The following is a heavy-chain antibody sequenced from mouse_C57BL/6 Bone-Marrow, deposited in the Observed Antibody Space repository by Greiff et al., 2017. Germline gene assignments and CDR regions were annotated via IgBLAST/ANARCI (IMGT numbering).Heavy chain of an antibody. CDR2: ILPGSGST. J-gene: IGHJ3*01. V-gene: IGHV1-9*01. CDR3: ASEGGYDGSSGPY. CDR1: GYTFTGYW. D-gene: IGHD1-1*01. Sequence: QVQLQQSGAELMQPGASVKLSCTATGYTFTGYWIAWVQQRPGHGLEWIGEILPGSGSTNYIEKFKGKATFTADPSSNTAYMQLSSLTTEDPAIYYRASEGGYDGSSGPYGGQGTLVTVSA.